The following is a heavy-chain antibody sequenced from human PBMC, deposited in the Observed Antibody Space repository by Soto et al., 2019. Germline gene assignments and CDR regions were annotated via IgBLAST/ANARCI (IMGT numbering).Heavy chain of an antibody. V-gene: IGHV2-5*02. CDR1: GFSLSTSGVG. CDR2: IYWDDDK. CDR3: AHSGGSESIDTFNI. J-gene: IGHJ3*02. D-gene: IGHD1-26*01. Sequence: QITLKESGPTLVKPTQTLTLTCTFSGFSLSTSGVGVGWIRQPPGKALEWLALIYWDDDKRYSPSLKSRLTIAKDTSKNQVVLTMTNIDPVDTATYYCAHSGGSESIDTFNIWGQGTMVTVSS.